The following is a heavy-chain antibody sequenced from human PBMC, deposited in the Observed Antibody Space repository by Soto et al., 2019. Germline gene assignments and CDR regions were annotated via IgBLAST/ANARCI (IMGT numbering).Heavy chain of an antibody. V-gene: IGHV1-18*01. CDR2: TSAYSGNT. CDR3: ARANYRSWFDP. CDR1: GYSFSTHG. J-gene: IGHJ5*02. Sequence: QVQLVQSGAEVKKPGASVRVSCKASGYSFSTHGVSWVRQAPGQGLEWMGWTSAYSGNTNYSQKLEGRVTMTTDTSTSTAYMELRSLRSDDTAVYYCARANYRSWFDPWGQGTLVTVSS. D-gene: IGHD3-16*02.